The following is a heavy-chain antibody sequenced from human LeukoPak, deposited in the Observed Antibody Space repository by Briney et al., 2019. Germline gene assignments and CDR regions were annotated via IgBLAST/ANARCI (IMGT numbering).Heavy chain of an antibody. J-gene: IGHJ3*02. CDR3: ARESGGIVGATNAFDI. V-gene: IGHV4-59*01. D-gene: IGHD1-26*01. CDR1: GGSLSSYY. Sequence: SETLSLTCTVSGGSLSSYYWSWIRQPPGKGLEWIGYIYYSGSTNYNPSLKSRVTISVDTSKNQFSLKLSSVTAADTAVYYCARESGGIVGATNAFDIWGQGTMVTVSS. CDR2: IYYSGST.